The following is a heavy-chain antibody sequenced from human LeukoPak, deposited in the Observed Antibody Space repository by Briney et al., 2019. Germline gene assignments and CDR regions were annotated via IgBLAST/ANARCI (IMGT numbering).Heavy chain of an antibody. J-gene: IGHJ4*02. CDR1: GFTFSSYG. CDR2: ISYDGSNK. Sequence: GGSLRLSCAASGFTFSSYGMHWVRQAPGKGLEWVAVISYDGSNKYYADSVKGRFTISRDNSKNTLYLQMNSLRAEDTAVYYCAKDWVGYGSSWYEGYFDYWGQGTLVTVSS. CDR3: AKDWVGYGSSWYEGYFDY. V-gene: IGHV3-30*18. D-gene: IGHD6-13*01.